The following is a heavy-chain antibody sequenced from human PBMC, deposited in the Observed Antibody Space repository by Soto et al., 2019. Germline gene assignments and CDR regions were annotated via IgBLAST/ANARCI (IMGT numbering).Heavy chain of an antibody. Sequence: QVQLVESGGGVVQPGRSLRLSCAASGFTFSSYAMHWVRQAPGKGLEWVAVISYDGSNKYYADSVKGRFTIPRDNSKNPLYLQMNSLSAEDTAVYYCASAIAARPDYFDYWGQGTLVTVSS. D-gene: IGHD6-6*01. CDR2: ISYDGSNK. CDR3: ASAIAARPDYFDY. V-gene: IGHV3-30-3*01. CDR1: GFTFSSYA. J-gene: IGHJ4*02.